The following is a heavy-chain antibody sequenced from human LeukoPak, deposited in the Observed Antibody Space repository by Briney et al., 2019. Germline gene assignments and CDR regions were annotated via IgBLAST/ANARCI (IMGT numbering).Heavy chain of an antibody. J-gene: IGHJ4*02. D-gene: IGHD5-24*01. CDR2: ISSSSSYI. CDR3: ARDLVTMATGLDY. Sequence: GGSLRLSCAASGFTFSSYSMNWVRQAPGKGLEWVSSISSSSSYIYYADSVKGRFTISRDNAKNSLYLQMNSLRAGDTAVYYCARDLVTMATGLDYWGQGTLVTVSS. CDR1: GFTFSSYS. V-gene: IGHV3-21*01.